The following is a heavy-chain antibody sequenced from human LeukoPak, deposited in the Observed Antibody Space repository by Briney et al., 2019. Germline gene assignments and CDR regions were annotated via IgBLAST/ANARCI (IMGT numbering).Heavy chain of an antibody. CDR3: ARDSPITYYYDSSGSYYGV. CDR1: GFTFSRYG. CDR2: IYSGGNT. V-gene: IGHV3-NL1*01. Sequence: PGGSLRLSCAASGFTFSRYGMHWVRQAPGKGLEWVSVIYSGGNTYYADSVKGRFTISRDNSKNTLYLQMNSLRAEDTGVYYCARDSPITYYYDSSGSYYGVWGQGTLVTVSS. D-gene: IGHD3-22*01. J-gene: IGHJ4*02.